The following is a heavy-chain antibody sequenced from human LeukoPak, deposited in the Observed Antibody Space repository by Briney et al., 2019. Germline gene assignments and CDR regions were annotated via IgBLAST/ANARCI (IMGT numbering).Heavy chain of an antibody. Sequence: GGSLRLSCAASGFTFSSYGMHWVRQAPGKGLEWVAVIWYDGSNKYYADSVKGRFTISRDNSKNSLYLQMNSLRTEDTALYYCAKEGGLYCGGDCYPDYWGQGTLVTVSS. CDR1: GFTFSSYG. V-gene: IGHV3-33*03. CDR3: AKEGGLYCGGDCYPDY. D-gene: IGHD2-21*02. CDR2: IWYDGSNK. J-gene: IGHJ4*02.